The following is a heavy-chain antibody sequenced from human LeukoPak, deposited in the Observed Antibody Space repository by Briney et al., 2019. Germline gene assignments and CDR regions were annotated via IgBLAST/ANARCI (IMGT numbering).Heavy chain of an antibody. V-gene: IGHV1-46*01. CDR2: INPSDGST. CDR3: ARFRDGYNDAYDI. Sequence: GASVKVSCKASGYTFTSYYIHLVRQAPGQGFEWMAIINPSDGSTTNSQKFQGRVTMTRDTSTSTVYMELSGLRSEDTALYYCARFRDGYNDAYDIWGQGTMVTVSS. J-gene: IGHJ3*02. D-gene: IGHD5-24*01. CDR1: GYTFTSYY.